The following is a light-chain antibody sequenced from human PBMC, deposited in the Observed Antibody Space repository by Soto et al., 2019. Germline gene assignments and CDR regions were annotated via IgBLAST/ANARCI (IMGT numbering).Light chain of an antibody. J-gene: IGLJ2*01. CDR3: LVWDLSTYHLV. CDR2: DDT. Sequence: SYELTQPPSVSVAPGQTAKIRCAGDNIDTKSMHWYQQRPGQAPVLVVHDDTDRAAGIPARFSGSKSGGTATLTISRVEAGDAADYYCLVWDLSTYHLVFGGGTKLTVL. V-gene: IGLV3-21*02. CDR1: NIDTKS.